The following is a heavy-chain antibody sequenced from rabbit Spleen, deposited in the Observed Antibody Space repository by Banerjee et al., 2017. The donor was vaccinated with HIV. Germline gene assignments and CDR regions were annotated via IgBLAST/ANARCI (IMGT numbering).Heavy chain of an antibody. J-gene: IGHJ4*01. CDR1: GFSFSSSDY. CDR2: IAGSSGST. V-gene: IGHV1S40*01. D-gene: IGHD4-2*01. Sequence: QSLEESGGDLVKPGASLTLTCTASGFSFSSSDYMCWVRQAPGKGLEWIACIAGSSGSTYYVSWAKGRFTVSRTWSTTVTLQMTSLTAADTATYFCARDAAGREDFNLWGPGTLVTVS. CDR3: ARDAAGREDFNL.